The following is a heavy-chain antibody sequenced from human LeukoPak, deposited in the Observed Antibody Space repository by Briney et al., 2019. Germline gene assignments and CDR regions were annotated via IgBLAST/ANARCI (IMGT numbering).Heavy chain of an antibody. CDR1: GGSISSSSYY. D-gene: IGHD5-12*01. CDR3: ARHSGYDSAFDFDY. Sequence: SGTLSLTCTVSGGSISSSSYYWGWIRQPPGKGLEWIGSIYYSGSTYYNPSLKSRVTISVDTSKNQFSLKLSSVTAADTAVYYCARHSGYDSAFDFDYWGQGTLVTVSS. CDR2: IYYSGST. V-gene: IGHV4-39*01. J-gene: IGHJ4*02.